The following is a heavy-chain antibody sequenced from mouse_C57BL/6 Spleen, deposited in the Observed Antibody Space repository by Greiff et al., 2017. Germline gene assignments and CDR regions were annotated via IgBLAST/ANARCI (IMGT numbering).Heavy chain of an antibody. CDR1: GYTFTSYW. D-gene: IGHD2-2*01. J-gene: IGHJ4*01. CDR3: ERSGTSTMVTTEYAMDY. V-gene: IGHV1-52*01. CDR2: IDPSDSET. Sequence: QVQLQQPGAELVRPGSSVKLSCKASGYTFTSYWMHWVKQRPIQGLEWIGNIDPSDSETHYNQKFKDKATLTVDKSSSTAYMQLSSQTSEDSAVYYCERSGTSTMVTTEYAMDYWGQGTSVTVSS.